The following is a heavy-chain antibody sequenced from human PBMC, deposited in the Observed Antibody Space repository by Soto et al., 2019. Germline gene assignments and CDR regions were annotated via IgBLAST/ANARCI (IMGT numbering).Heavy chain of an antibody. CDR3: ARLIPPNAFDI. CDR1: GGSISSGGYS. Sequence: QLQLQESGSGLVKPSQTLSLTCAVSGGSISSGGYSWSWIRQPPGKGLEWIGYIYHSGSTYYNPSLKSRVTISVDRSQHQFTLKLSSVTAADTAVYYCARLIPPNAFDIWGQGTMVTVSS. V-gene: IGHV4-30-2*01. D-gene: IGHD3-16*01. J-gene: IGHJ3*02. CDR2: IYHSGST.